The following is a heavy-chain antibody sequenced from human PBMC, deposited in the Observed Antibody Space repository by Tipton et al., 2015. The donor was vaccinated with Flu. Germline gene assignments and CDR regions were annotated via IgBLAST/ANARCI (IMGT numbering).Heavy chain of an antibody. CDR3: ARHGGYYFDY. J-gene: IGHJ4*02. V-gene: IGHV4-34*01. D-gene: IGHD4-23*01. CDR1: GGSVSGHY. Sequence: LRLSCAVYGGSVSGHYWSWIRQPPGKGLEWIREINHSGCTNYNPSLKSRVTISVDTSKNQFSLKLSSVNAADTAVYYCARHGGYYFDYWGQGTLVTVSS. CDR2: INHSGCT.